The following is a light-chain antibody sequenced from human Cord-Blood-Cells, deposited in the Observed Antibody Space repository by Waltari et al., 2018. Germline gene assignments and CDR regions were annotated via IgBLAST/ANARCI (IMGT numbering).Light chain of an antibody. J-gene: IGKJ4*02. Sequence: IVMSQSPATLSASPGVRATLTCRPSQSISSKLAWYQQKPGQAPRLLIYGASTRATGIPARFSGSGSGTEFTLTISSLQSEDFAVYYCQQYNNWPLTFGGGTKVEIK. CDR1: QSISSK. CDR2: GAS. V-gene: IGKV3-15*01. CDR3: QQYNNWPLT.